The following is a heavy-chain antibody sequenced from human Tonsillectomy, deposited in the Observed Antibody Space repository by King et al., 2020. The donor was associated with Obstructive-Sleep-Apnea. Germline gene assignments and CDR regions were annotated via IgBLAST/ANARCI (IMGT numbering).Heavy chain of an antibody. Sequence: VPLQESGPGLVKPSETLSLACSVSGGSISSYYWTWIRQPPGKGLEWIAYIFSDGSTDYNPSLQSRVIISLDTSRQQFSLRLSSVTAADTAVYYCARLVGSRSYYYYYGLDVWGQGTTVTVSS. CDR1: GGSISSYY. J-gene: IGHJ6*02. CDR2: IFSDGST. D-gene: IGHD3-10*01. CDR3: ARLVGSRSYYYYYGLDV. V-gene: IGHV4-59*08.